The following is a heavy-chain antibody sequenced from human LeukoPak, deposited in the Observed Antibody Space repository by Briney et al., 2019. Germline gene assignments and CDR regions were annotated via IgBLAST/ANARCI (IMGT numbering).Heavy chain of an antibody. CDR2: INPNSGGT. J-gene: IGHJ4*02. D-gene: IGHD3-10*01. CDR1: GYTFTGYY. Sequence: GPSVKVSCKASGYTFTGYYIHWVRQAPGQGLEWMGWINPNSGGTNYQGRVTMTRDTSISTAYMELSRLRSDDTAVFYCARVYYYASGRLDSWGQGTLITVSS. V-gene: IGHV1-2*02. CDR3: ARVYYYASGRLDS.